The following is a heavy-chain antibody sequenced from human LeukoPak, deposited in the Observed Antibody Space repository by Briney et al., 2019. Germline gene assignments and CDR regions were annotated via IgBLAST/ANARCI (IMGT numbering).Heavy chain of an antibody. J-gene: IGHJ4*02. CDR3: ARQDVGDYGDYAAFDY. Sequence: SETLSLTCTVSGGSISSGSYYWSWIRQPAGKGLEWIGRIYTSGSTNYNPSLKSRVTISVDTSKNQFSLKLTSVIAADTAVYYCARQDVGDYGDYAAFDYWGQGTLVTVSS. V-gene: IGHV4-61*02. CDR2: IYTSGST. CDR1: GGSISSGSYY. D-gene: IGHD4-17*01.